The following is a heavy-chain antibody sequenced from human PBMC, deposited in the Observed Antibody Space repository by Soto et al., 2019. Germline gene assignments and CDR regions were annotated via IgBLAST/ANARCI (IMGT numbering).Heavy chain of an antibody. CDR1: GFTFSSYW. CDR3: ARGLAFTIFGVVPENMDV. Sequence: GGSLRLSCAASGFTFSSYWMHWVRQAPGKGLVWVSRINSDGSSTSYADSVKGRFTISRDNAKNTLYLQMNSLRAEDTAVYYCARGLAFTIFGVVPENMDVWGQGTTVTVSS. J-gene: IGHJ6*02. V-gene: IGHV3-74*01. D-gene: IGHD3-3*01. CDR2: INSDGSST.